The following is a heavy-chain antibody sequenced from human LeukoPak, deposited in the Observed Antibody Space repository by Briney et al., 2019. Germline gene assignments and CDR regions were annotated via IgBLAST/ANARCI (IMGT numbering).Heavy chain of an antibody. J-gene: IGHJ5*02. CDR2: SNPRGGST. D-gene: IGHD2-15*01. CDR1: GYTFTGYY. CDR3: ARSPAYCSGSTCYGHNWFDP. V-gene: IGHV1-46*01. Sequence: GASVKVSCKASGYTFTGYYMHWVRQAPGQGLEWMGISNPRGGSTSHAQKFQGRVTMTTDTSTSTVYMELSSLRSEDTAGYYCARSPAYCSGSTCYGHNWFDPWGQGTLVTVSS.